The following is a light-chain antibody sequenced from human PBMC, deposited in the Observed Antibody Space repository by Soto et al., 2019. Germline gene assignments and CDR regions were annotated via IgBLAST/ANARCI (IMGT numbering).Light chain of an antibody. CDR2: AAS. J-gene: IGKJ5*01. Sequence: EIQMTQSPSSVSASVGDRVTITCRASQAISTNLAWYQQKPGKAPKLLIYAASTLQSGVPPRFSGSGSGTDFTLTISSLQPEDFAIYFCQQANRVPLSFGQGTRLEIK. CDR1: QAISTN. CDR3: QQANRVPLS. V-gene: IGKV1-12*01.